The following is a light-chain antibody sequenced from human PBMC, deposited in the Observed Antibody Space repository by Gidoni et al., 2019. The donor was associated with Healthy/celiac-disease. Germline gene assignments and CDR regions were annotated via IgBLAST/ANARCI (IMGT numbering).Light chain of an antibody. J-gene: IGKJ1*01. CDR2: DAS. CDR3: QQRSNWPRT. V-gene: IGKV3-11*01. Sequence: AWYQQKPGQAPRLLIYDASSRASGIPARFSGSWSGTDFTLTISSLEPEDFAVYYCQQRSNWPRTFGQXTKVEIK.